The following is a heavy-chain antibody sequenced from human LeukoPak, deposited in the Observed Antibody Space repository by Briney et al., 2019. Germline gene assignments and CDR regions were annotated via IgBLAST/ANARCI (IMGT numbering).Heavy chain of an antibody. J-gene: IGHJ5*02. CDR2: IYYSGST. V-gene: IGHV4-59*01. D-gene: IGHD5-12*01. CDR1: GGSISSYY. CDR3: ARRIVATITSWFDP. Sequence: SETLSLTCTVSGGSISSYYWSWIRQPPGKGLEWIGYIYYSGSTNYNPSLKSRVTISVDTSKNQFSLKLSSVTAADTAGYYCARRIVATITSWFDPWVQGTMVSVSS.